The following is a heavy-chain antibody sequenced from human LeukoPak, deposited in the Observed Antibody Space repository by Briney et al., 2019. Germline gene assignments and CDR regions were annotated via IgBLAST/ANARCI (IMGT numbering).Heavy chain of an antibody. CDR3: ARDRGAGWELLEIYYLDY. CDR1: GYTFTGYY. V-gene: IGHV1-2*02. CDR2: INPNSGGT. Sequence: ASVKVSCKASGYTFTGYYMHWVRQAPGQGLEWMGWINPNSGGTNYAQKFQGRVTMTRDTSISTAYMELSRLRSDDTAVDYCARDRGAGWELLEIYYLDYWGQGTLVTVSS. J-gene: IGHJ4*02. D-gene: IGHD1-26*01.